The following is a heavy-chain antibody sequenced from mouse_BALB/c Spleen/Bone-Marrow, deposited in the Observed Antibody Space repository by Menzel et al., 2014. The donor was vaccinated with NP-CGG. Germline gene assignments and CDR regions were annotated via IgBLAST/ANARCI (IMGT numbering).Heavy chain of an antibody. CDR2: INPGTGDT. Sequence: QVHVKQSGAELVRPGTSVKVSCKASGYAFTNYLIEWVKQRPGQGLEWIGVINPGTGDTNYNEKFKGKATLTADKSSNTAYMQFSSLTSDDSAVYFCARRYYVHWYCDVWGAGTTVTVSS. V-gene: IGHV1-54*01. J-gene: IGHJ1*01. CDR3: ARRYYVHWYCDV. D-gene: IGHD1-1*01. CDR1: GYAFTNYL.